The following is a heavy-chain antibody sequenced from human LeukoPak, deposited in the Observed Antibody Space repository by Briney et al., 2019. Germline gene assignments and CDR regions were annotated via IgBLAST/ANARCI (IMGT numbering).Heavy chain of an antibody. J-gene: IGHJ4*02. Sequence: SETLSLTCAVYGGSFSGYYWSWIRQPPGKGLEWIGEINHSGSTNYNPSLKSRVTISVDTSKNQYSLKLSSVTAADTAVYYCARGQYDYVWGSYRLDYWGQGTLVTVSS. D-gene: IGHD3-16*02. CDR1: GGSFSGYY. CDR3: ARGQYDYVWGSYRLDY. CDR2: INHSGST. V-gene: IGHV4-34*01.